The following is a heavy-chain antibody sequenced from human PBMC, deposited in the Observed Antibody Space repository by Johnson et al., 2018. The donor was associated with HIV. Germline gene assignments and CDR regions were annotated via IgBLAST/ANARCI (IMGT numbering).Heavy chain of an antibody. V-gene: IGHV3-74*01. J-gene: IGHJ3*02. D-gene: IGHD6-19*01. Sequence: VQLVESGGGLVQPGGSLRLSCEASGFTFSSYWMHWVRQAPGKGLVWVSRINSDGSSTSYADSVKGRFTISRDNAKNTLYLQMNSLRAEYTAVYYCARDKAVGYSSGWHAFDIWGQGTMVTVSS. CDR2: INSDGSST. CDR3: ARDKAVGYSSGWHAFDI. CDR1: GFTFSSYW.